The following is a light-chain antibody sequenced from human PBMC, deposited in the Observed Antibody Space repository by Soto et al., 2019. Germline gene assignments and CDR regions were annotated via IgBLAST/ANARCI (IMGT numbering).Light chain of an antibody. Sequence: IVVSQSPATLSLSPGERATLSCRASQSVSSYLAWYQQKPGQAPRLLIYGASSRATGIPDRFSGSGSGTDFTLTIARLDPEDFAVYYCQEYAGALITFGLGTRLEIK. CDR3: QEYAGALIT. V-gene: IGKV3-20*01. J-gene: IGKJ5*01. CDR1: QSVSSY. CDR2: GAS.